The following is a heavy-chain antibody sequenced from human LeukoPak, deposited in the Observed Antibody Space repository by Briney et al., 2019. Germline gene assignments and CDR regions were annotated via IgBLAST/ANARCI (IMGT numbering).Heavy chain of an antibody. Sequence: SVKVSCKASGGTFSSYAISWVRQAPGQGLEWMGGIIPIFGTANYAQKFQGRVTITTDESTSTAYMELSSLRSEGTAVYYCARPESDSSSWYVFWGQGTLVTVSS. J-gene: IGHJ4*02. CDR2: IIPIFGTA. D-gene: IGHD6-13*01. CDR3: ARPESDSSSWYVF. V-gene: IGHV1-69*05. CDR1: GGTFSSYA.